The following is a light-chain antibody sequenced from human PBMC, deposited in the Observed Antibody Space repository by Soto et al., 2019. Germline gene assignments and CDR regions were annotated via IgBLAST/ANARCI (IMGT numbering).Light chain of an antibody. CDR3: MQALQTPLT. V-gene: IGKV2-28*01. CDR2: LGS. CDR1: QSLLHTNGYNY. J-gene: IGKJ4*01. Sequence: DIVMTQSPLSLPVTPGEPASISCRSSQSLLHTNGYNYLDWYLQKPGQSPQLLIYLGSNRASGVPDRFSGSGSGTDFTLKISRVEAADVGVYYCMQALQTPLTFGGGTKMEIK.